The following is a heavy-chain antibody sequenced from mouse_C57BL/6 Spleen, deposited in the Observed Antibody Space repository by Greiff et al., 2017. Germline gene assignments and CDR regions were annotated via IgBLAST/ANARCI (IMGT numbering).Heavy chain of an antibody. J-gene: IGHJ1*03. CDR3: ASTYYYGSSYWYFDV. CDR1: GFNIKDYY. D-gene: IGHD1-1*01. Sequence: DVKLQESGAELVKPGASVKLSCTASGFNIKDYYMHWVKQRTEQGLEWIGRIDPEDGETKYAPKFQGKATITADTSSNTAYLQLSSLTSEDTAVYYCASTYYYGSSYWYFDVWGTGTTVTVSS. V-gene: IGHV14-2*01. CDR2: IDPEDGET.